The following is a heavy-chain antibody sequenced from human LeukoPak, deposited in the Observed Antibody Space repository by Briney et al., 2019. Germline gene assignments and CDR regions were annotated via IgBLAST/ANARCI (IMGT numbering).Heavy chain of an antibody. J-gene: IGHJ4*02. D-gene: IGHD6-13*01. CDR2: INHSGST. Sequence: SETLSLTCAVYGGSFSGYYWSWIRQPPGKGLEWIGEINHSGSTNYNPSLKSRVTISVDTSKNQFSLKLSSVTAADTAVYYCAGMQYSSSWAAFDYWGQGTLITVSS. CDR3: AGMQYSSSWAAFDY. CDR1: GGSFSGYY. V-gene: IGHV4-34*01.